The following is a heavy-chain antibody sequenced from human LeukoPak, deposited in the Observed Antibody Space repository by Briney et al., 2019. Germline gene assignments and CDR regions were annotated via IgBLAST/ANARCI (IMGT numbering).Heavy chain of an antibody. CDR1: GVSISSHY. V-gene: IGHV4-59*11. CDR2: IYYTGST. J-gene: IGHJ4*02. CDR3: ASAGNPHYFDF. Sequence: SETLSLTCTVSGVSISSHYWSWIRQSPGKRLEWIGNIYYTGSTTYNPSLKSRVAISIDTSKNQFSLTLNSVTAADAAVYYCASAGNPHYFDFWGQGPLISVSS.